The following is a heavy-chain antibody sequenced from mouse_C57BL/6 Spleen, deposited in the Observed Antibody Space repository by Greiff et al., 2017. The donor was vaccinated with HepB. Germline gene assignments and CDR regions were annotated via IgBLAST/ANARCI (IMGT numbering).Heavy chain of an antibody. D-gene: IGHD4-1*02. CDR2: IRNKANGYTT. J-gene: IGHJ4*01. CDR3: ASLNCDWAMDY. V-gene: IGHV7-3*01. CDR1: GFTFTDYY. Sequence: EVNVVESGGGLVQPGGSLSLSCAASGFTFTDYYMSWVRQPPGKALEWLGFIRNKANGYTTEYSASVKGRFTISRDNSQSILYLQMNALRAEDSATYYCASLNCDWAMDYWGQGTSVTVSS.